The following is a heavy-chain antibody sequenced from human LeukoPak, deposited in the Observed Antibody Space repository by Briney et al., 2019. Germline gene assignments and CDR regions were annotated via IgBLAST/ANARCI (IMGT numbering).Heavy chain of an antibody. CDR2: IVPIFGTA. D-gene: IGHD6-13*01. CDR1: GGTFSSYA. J-gene: IGHJ6*03. V-gene: IGHV1-69*05. CDR3: ASAKAAAGTVDYYYYMDV. Sequence: ASVKVSCKTSGGTFSSYAISWVRQAPGQGLEWMGGIVPIFGTANYAQKFRGRVTITTDGSTSTAYMELSSLRSEDTAVYYCASAKAAAGTVDYYYYMDVWGKGTTVTVSS.